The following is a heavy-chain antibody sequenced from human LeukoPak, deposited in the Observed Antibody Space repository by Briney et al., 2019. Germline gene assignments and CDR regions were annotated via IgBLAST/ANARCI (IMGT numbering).Heavy chain of an antibody. CDR2: IIPILGIA. CDR3: ARDGDYDILTGSHFDY. V-gene: IGHV1-69*04. CDR1: GGTFSSYA. J-gene: IGHJ4*02. Sequence: ASVTVSCKASGGTFSSYAISWVRQAPGQGLEWMGRIIPILGIANYAQKFQGRVTITADKSTSTAYMELSSLRSEDTAVYYCARDGDYDILTGSHFDYWGQGTLVTVSS. D-gene: IGHD3-9*01.